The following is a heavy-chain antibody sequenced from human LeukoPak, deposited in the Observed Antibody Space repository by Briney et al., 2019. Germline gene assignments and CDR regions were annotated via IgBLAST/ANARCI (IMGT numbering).Heavy chain of an antibody. CDR3: ARQAGGSYLLPFDY. D-gene: IGHD1-26*01. CDR2: IYYSGST. CDR1: GGSISSSSYY. J-gene: IGHJ4*02. Sequence: SETLSLTCTVSGGSISSSSYYWGWIRHPPGKGLEWIGSIYYSGSTYYNPSLKSRVTISVDTSKNQFSLKLSSVTAADTAVYYCARQAGGSYLLPFDYWGQGTLVTVSS. V-gene: IGHV4-39*01.